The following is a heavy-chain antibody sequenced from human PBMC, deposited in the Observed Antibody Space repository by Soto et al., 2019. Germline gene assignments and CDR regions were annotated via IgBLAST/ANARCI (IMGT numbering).Heavy chain of an antibody. CDR2: IDPSYSST. V-gene: IGHV5-10-1*01. CDR3: ARQAQHDY. J-gene: IGHJ4*02. Sequence: PGESLKISCKGSGYSFTNYWISWVRQMRVKGLECRGNIDPSYSSTNCNPSFQGHVTISFYSSVNTVFLQWSTVRASDTAMYYWARQAQHDYWGQGTQVTVSS. CDR1: GYSFTNYW.